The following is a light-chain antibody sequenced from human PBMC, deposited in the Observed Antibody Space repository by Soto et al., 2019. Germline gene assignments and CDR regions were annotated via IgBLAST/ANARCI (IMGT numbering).Light chain of an antibody. CDR1: QSVSSN. V-gene: IGKV3-15*01. CDR3: QQYNNWPPLT. Sequence: EIVLTQSPATLSVSPGEGATLSCRASQSVSSNLAWYQQKPGQAPRLLIYAESIRATGIPARFSGSGSGTEFTLTISSLQSEDFAVYYCQQYNNWPPLTFGGGTKVEIK. J-gene: IGKJ4*01. CDR2: AES.